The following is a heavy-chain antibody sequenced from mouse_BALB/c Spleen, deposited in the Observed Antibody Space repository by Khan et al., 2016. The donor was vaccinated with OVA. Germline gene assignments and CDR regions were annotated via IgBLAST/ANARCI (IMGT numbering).Heavy chain of an antibody. CDR2: IWSAGST. CDR3: ARRGYDYGRGALFAY. D-gene: IGHD2-4*01. CDR1: GFSLNNYS. J-gene: IGHJ3*01. Sequence: QVQLKESGPGLVQPSQSLSITCTVSGFSLNNYSVHWVRQSPGNGLEWLGVIWSAGSTDYNAAFISRLTISKDNSRSQVFFKMNSLQPNDTAMYYCARRGYDYGRGALFAYWGQGTPVTVSA. V-gene: IGHV2-2*02.